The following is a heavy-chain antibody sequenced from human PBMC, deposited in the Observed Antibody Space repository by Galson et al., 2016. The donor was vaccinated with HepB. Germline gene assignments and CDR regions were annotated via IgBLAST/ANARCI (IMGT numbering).Heavy chain of an antibody. V-gene: IGHV4-59*12. Sequence: SETLSLTCTVSGGSISTYYWSWIRQPPGKALEWLGYIYYTGSTDYNSSLRGRVRISLDTSSNQFSLKLTSVTAADTAVYYCARDGLPLTRGWYFDLWGRGALVTVSS. CDR3: ARDGLPLTRGWYFDL. J-gene: IGHJ2*01. CDR2: IYYTGST. CDR1: GGSISTYY. D-gene: IGHD2-21*01.